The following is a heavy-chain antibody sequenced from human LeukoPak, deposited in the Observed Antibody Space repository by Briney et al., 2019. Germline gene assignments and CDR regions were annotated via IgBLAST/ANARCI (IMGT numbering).Heavy chain of an antibody. Sequence: GGSLRLSCAASGFTFSIHGMNWVRQAPGKGLEWVSSISSSSSYIYYADSVKGRFTISRDNAKNSLYLQMNSLRAEDTAVYYCARDYSSCRFDYWGQGTLVTVSS. CDR1: GFTFSIHG. D-gene: IGHD6-6*01. V-gene: IGHV3-21*01. J-gene: IGHJ4*02. CDR3: ARDYSSCRFDY. CDR2: ISSSSSYI.